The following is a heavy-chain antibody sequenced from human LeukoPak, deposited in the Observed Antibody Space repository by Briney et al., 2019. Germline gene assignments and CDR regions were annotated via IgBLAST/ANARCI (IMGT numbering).Heavy chain of an antibody. V-gene: IGHV3-30*01. Sequence: GGSLRLSCAASGFTFSKYAMHWVRQAPGKGLDWVAVISYDGINKYYADSVEGRFTISRDNAKNTLSLQMNSLRAEDTAVYYCAREGYCSSTNCPRAFDIWGQGTMVTVSS. J-gene: IGHJ3*02. CDR3: AREGYCSSTNCPRAFDI. D-gene: IGHD2-2*01. CDR1: GFTFSKYA. CDR2: ISYDGINK.